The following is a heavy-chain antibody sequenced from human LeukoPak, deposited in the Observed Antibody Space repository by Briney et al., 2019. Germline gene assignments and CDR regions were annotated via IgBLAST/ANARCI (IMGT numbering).Heavy chain of an antibody. Sequence: GASVKVSCKASGYTFTSYDINWVRQATGQGLEWMGWMNPNSGNTGYAQKFQGRVTMTRNTSISTAYMELSSLRSEDTAVYYCARGPFSYCSSTSCYFVTRRAAAYGMDVWGQGTTVTVSS. V-gene: IGHV1-8*01. CDR1: GYTFTSYD. J-gene: IGHJ6*02. D-gene: IGHD2-2*01. CDR2: MNPNSGNT. CDR3: ARGPFSYCSSTSCYFVTRRAAAYGMDV.